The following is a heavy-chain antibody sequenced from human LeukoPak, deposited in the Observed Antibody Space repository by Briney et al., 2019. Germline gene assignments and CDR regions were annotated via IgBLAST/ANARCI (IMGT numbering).Heavy chain of an antibody. CDR1: GFTFSSYA. D-gene: IGHD3-9*01. CDR3: AGNFYDILGYYYYYYMDV. CDR2: ISYDGSNK. V-gene: IGHV3-30*04. Sequence: GRSLRLSCAASGFTFSSYAMHWVRQAPGKRPGWVAVISYDGSNKYYADSVKGRFTISGDNSKNTLYLQMNSLRAEDTAVYYCAGNFYDILGYYYYYYMDVWGKGTTVTVS. J-gene: IGHJ6*03.